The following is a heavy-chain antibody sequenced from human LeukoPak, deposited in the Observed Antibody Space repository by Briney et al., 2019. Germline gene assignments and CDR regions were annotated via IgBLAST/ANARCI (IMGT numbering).Heavy chain of an antibody. CDR1: GFTFRSRR. Sequence: GGSVRLSCSASGFTFRSRRLRWVRQAPGKGLEGVANIKEDGSVTQYVASVKGRFTISRDNGKSSLYLQMNSLRVEDTAVYYCAREVLGPTDNWGQGTLVTVSS. J-gene: IGHJ4*02. CDR3: AREVLGPTDN. CDR2: IKEDGSVT. V-gene: IGHV3-7*01.